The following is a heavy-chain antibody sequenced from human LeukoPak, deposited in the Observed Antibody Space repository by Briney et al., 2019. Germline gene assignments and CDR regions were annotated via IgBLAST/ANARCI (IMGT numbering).Heavy chain of an antibody. CDR3: ARGLVGDLYQYYFDY. CDR1: GGTFSSYA. V-gene: IGHV1-69*04. Sequence: SVKVSCKASGGTFSSYAISWVRQAPGQGLEWMGRIIPILGIANYAQKFQGRVTLTADKSTSTAYMELSSLRSDDTAVYYCARGLVGDLYQYYFDYWGQGTLVTVSS. J-gene: IGHJ4*02. CDR2: IIPILGIA. D-gene: IGHD3-10*01.